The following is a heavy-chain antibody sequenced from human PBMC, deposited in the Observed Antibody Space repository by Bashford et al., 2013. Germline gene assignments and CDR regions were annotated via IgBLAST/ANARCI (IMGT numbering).Heavy chain of an antibody. CDR3: AKDYRLTEATMFDY. Sequence: GGSLRLSCAASGITFIRYGMSWVRQSPGKGLEWVSAISGSGAGTYYADSVKGRFTISRDNSKNTLYLQMNGLRVEDTAVYYCAKDYRLTEATMFDYWGQGALVTVSS. CDR2: ISGSGAGT. V-gene: IGHV3-23*01. CDR1: GITFIRYG. J-gene: IGHJ4*02. D-gene: IGHD5-12*01.